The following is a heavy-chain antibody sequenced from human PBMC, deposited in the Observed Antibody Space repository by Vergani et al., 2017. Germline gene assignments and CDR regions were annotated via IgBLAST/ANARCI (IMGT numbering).Heavy chain of an antibody. J-gene: IGHJ4*02. CDR1: GGSISSGSFY. V-gene: IGHV4-61*02. CDR2: IYTSGST. CDR3: ARATLLSSGQEFDY. D-gene: IGHD6-19*01. Sequence: QVQLQESGPGLVKPSQTLSLTCTVSGGSISSGSFYWSWIRQPAGKGLEWIWRIYTSGSTNYNPPLKSSVTISVDTSKNQFSLKWSSVTAADTAVYYCARATLLSSGQEFDYWGQGSLVTVSS.